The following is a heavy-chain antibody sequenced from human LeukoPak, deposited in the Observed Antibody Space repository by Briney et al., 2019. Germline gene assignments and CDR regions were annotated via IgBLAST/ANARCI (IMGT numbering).Heavy chain of an antibody. CDR3: ARHHSSGWYYFDY. J-gene: IGHJ4*02. CDR2: IYYSGST. Sequence: SETLSLTCTVSGGSISSYYWSWVRQPPGKGLEWIGYIYYSGSTNYNPSLKSRVTISVDTSKNQFSLKLGSVTAADTAVYYCARHHSSGWYYFDYWGQGTLVTVSS. D-gene: IGHD6-19*01. V-gene: IGHV4-59*08. CDR1: GGSISSYY.